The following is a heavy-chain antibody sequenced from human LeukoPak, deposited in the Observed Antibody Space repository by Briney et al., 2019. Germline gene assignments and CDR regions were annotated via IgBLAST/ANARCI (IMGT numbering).Heavy chain of an antibody. CDR1: GFILSSYG. J-gene: IGHJ4*02. Sequence: GGSLRLSCAASGFILSSYGMHWVRQAPGKGLEWVAVTSYGGSNKYYADSVKGRFTISRDNSKNTLYLQMNSLRAEDTAVYYCAKDYSGFGELSYYFDYWGQGTLVTVSS. CDR2: TSYGGSNK. D-gene: IGHD3-10*01. CDR3: AKDYSGFGELSYYFDY. V-gene: IGHV3-30*18.